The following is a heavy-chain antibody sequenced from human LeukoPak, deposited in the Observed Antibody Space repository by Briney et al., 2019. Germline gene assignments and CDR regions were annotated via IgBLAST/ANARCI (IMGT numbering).Heavy chain of an antibody. CDR2: ISGSGGST. CDR1: GFTFSSYA. D-gene: IGHD4-11*01. Sequence: PGGSLRLSCAASGFTFSSYAMSWVRQAPGKGLEWVSAISGSGGSTYHADSVKGRFTISRDNPKNTLYLQMNSLRAEDTAVYYCAKDWPTVTYAGSDAFDIWGQGTMVTVSP. J-gene: IGHJ3*02. CDR3: AKDWPTVTYAGSDAFDI. V-gene: IGHV3-23*01.